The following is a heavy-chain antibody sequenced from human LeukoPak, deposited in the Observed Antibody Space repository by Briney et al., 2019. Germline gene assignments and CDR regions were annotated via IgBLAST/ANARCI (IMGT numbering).Heavy chain of an antibody. V-gene: IGHV1-69*05. CDR1: GGTFSSYA. CDR2: IIPIFGTA. Sequence: ASVKVSCKASGGTFSSYAISWVRQAPGQGLEWMGGIIPIFGTANYAQKFQGRVTITTDESTSTAYMELSSLRSEDTAVYYCARDSSHSNPFDYWGQGTLVTVSS. CDR3: ARDSSHSNPFDY. J-gene: IGHJ4*02. D-gene: IGHD4-11*01.